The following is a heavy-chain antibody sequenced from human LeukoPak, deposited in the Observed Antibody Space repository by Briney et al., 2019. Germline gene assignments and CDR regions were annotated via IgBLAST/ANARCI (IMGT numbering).Heavy chain of an antibody. J-gene: IGHJ6*02. CDR2: ISSSSSTI. CDR3: ARAYCGGDCSSGYYYGMDV. V-gene: IGHV3-48*04. D-gene: IGHD2-21*02. CDR1: GFTFSSHS. Sequence: PGGSLRLSCAASGFTFSSHSMNWVRQAPGKGLEWVSYISSSSSTIYYADSVKGRFTISRDNAKNSLYLQMNSLRAEDTAVYYCARAYCGGDCSSGYYYGMDVWGQGTTVTVSS.